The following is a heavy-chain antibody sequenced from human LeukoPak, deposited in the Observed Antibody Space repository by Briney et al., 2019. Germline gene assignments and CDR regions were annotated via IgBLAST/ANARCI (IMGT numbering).Heavy chain of an antibody. J-gene: IGHJ5*02. CDR3: ARSRHGASSGWYDGFDP. CDR2: IYHSGNT. CDR1: GGSISSGSYY. V-gene: IGHV4-39*07. D-gene: IGHD6-19*01. Sequence: SETLSLTCTVSGGSISSGSYYWGWIRQPPGKGLEWIGTIYHSGNTYYNPSLKSRVTISVDTSKNQFSLKLSSVTAADTAVYYCARSRHGASSGWYDGFDPWGQGTLVTVSS.